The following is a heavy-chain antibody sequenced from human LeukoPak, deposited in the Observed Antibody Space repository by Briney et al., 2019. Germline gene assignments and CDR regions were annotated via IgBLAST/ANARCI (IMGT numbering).Heavy chain of an antibody. J-gene: IGHJ6*03. CDR1: GGSISSSSYY. V-gene: IGHV4-39*07. D-gene: IGHD1-20*01. CDR3: ARGITGTSAPNYYYYYYMDV. CDR2: IYYSGST. Sequence: SETLSLTCTVSGGSISSSSYYWGWIRQPPGKGLEWIGSIYYSGSTNYNPSLKSRVTISVDKSKNQFSLKLSSVTAADTAVYYCARGITGTSAPNYYYYYYMDVWGKGTTVTVSS.